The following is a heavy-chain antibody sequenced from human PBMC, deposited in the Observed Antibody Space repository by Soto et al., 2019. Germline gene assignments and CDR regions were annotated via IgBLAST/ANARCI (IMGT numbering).Heavy chain of an antibody. V-gene: IGHV1-69*13. J-gene: IGHJ6*02. D-gene: IGHD3-22*01. Sequence: SSVKVSCQASGGTFSSYAISWVRQAPGQGLEWMGGIIPIFGTANYAQKFQGRVTITADESTSTAYMDLSGLSSEDTAVYYCASSQPYYYDSSGYYYYYGMDVWGQGTTVTVSS. CDR1: GGTFSSYA. CDR3: ASSQPYYYDSSGYYYYYGMDV. CDR2: IIPIFGTA.